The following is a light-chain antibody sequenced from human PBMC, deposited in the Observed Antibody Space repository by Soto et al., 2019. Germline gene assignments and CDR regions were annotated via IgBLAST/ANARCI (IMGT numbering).Light chain of an antibody. CDR2: LEGSGNY. Sequence: QAVVTQSSSASASLGSSVNLTCTLSSGRSTYIIAWHQQQPGQAPRYLMKLEGSGNYNKGSGVPDRFSGSSSGADRYLSISNLQPEDEADYYCETCDTNTRVFGGGTKVTVL. V-gene: IGLV4-60*03. J-gene: IGLJ3*02. CDR1: SGRSTYI. CDR3: ETCDTNTRV.